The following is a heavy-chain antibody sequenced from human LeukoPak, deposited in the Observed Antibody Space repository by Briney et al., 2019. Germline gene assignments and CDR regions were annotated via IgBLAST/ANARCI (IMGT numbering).Heavy chain of an antibody. J-gene: IGHJ4*02. CDR3: ARRTYYYDSSDHFDY. Sequence: NPSQTLSLTCSVSGGSISSYYWSWIRQPPGKGLEWIGDIYYSGSTNYNPSLKSRVTISIDTSRNQFSLQLSSVSAADTAVYYCARRTYYYDSSDHFDYWGQGTLVTVSS. V-gene: IGHV4-59*08. CDR2: IYYSGST. CDR1: GGSISSYY. D-gene: IGHD3-22*01.